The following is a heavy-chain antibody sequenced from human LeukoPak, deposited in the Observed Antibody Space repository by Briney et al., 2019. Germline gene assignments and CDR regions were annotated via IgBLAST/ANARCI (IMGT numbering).Heavy chain of an antibody. CDR2: ISSSGSTI. CDR3: ARAKACSSTTCPSDI. V-gene: IGHV3-11*04. J-gene: IGHJ3*02. Sequence: PGGSLRLSCAASGFTFSDYYMSWIRQAPGKGLEWVSYISSSGSTIYYADSVKGRFTISRDNAKNSLYLQMNSLRAEDTAVYYCARAKACSSTTCPSDIWGLGTMVTVSS. D-gene: IGHD2-2*01. CDR1: GFTFSDYY.